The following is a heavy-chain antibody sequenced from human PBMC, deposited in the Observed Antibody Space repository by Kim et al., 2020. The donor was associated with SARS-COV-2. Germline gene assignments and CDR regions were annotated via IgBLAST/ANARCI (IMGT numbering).Heavy chain of an antibody. V-gene: IGHV4-34*01. Sequence: SETLSLTCAVYGGSFSGYYWSWIRQPPGKGLEWIGEINHSGSTNYNPSLKSRVTISVDTSKNQFSLKLSSVTAADTAVYYCARVSGVGATRPWGQGTLVTVSS. D-gene: IGHD1-26*01. CDR1: GGSFSGYY. CDR2: INHSGST. J-gene: IGHJ5*02. CDR3: ARVSGVGATRP.